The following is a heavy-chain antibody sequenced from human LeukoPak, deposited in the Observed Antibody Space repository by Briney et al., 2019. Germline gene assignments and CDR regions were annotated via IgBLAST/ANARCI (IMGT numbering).Heavy chain of an antibody. V-gene: IGHV3-53*01. Sequence: GGSLRLSCAASGFTVSSNYMSWVRQAPGKGLEWVSVIYSGGSTYYADSVKGRFTISRDNSKNTLYLQMNSLRAEDTAVYYRARNPSYCSGGSCYYFYGMDVWGKGTTVTVSS. CDR3: ARNPSYCSGGSCYYFYGMDV. D-gene: IGHD2-15*01. J-gene: IGHJ6*04. CDR2: IYSGGST. CDR1: GFTVSSNY.